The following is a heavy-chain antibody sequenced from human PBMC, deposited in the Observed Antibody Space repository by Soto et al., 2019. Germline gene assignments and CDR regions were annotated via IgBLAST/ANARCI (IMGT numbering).Heavy chain of an antibody. Sequence: GGSLRLSCAASGFMFSESGMTWVRQAPGKGLESVAGIGGSGRNTYYADSVKGRFTISRDNSKNTLFLQMNSLRDEDTAIYYCAKDGLSDSPSAIDYWGQGTRVTVSS. V-gene: IGHV3-23*01. CDR3: AKDGLSDSPSAIDY. CDR1: GFMFSESG. J-gene: IGHJ4*02. CDR2: IGGSGRNT. D-gene: IGHD6-13*01.